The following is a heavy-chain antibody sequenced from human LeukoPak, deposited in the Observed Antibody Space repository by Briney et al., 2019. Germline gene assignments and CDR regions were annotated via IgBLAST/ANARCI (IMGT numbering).Heavy chain of an antibody. Sequence: GGSLRLSRAASGFTFSDSFMNWIRQAPGKGLEWLSYISHSGSNLDYAESVRGRFTISRDNANHSLYLQINSLRAEDTAVYYCARGESSGVPDYWGQGTLVTVSS. D-gene: IGHD3-22*01. CDR2: ISHSGSNL. CDR3: ARGESSGVPDY. V-gene: IGHV3-11*01. J-gene: IGHJ4*02. CDR1: GFTFSDSF.